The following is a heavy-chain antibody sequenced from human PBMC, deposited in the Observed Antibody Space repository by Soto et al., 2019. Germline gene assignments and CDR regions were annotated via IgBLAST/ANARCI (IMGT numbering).Heavy chain of an antibody. CDR1: GGSISSGGYS. V-gene: IGHV4-30-2*01. J-gene: IGHJ4*02. D-gene: IGHD3-10*01. CDR3: ARWGRGVTNFDD. Sequence: SETLSLTCAVSGGSISSGGYSWSWIRQPPGKGLEWIGYIYHSGSTYYNPSLKSRVTISVDRSKNQFSLKLSSVTAADTAVYYGARWGRGVTNFDDWGKGTLVTVDS. CDR2: IYHSGST.